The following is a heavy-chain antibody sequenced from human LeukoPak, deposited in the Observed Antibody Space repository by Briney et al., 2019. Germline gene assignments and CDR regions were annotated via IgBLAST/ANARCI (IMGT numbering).Heavy chain of an antibody. V-gene: IGHV1-69*04. D-gene: IGHD3-9*01. Sequence: SVKVSCKASGYTFTSYYMHWVRQAPGQGLEWMGRIIPILGIANYAQKFQGRVTITADKSTSTAYMELSSLRSEDTAVYYCARATYYDILTGYYNDYWGQGTLVTVSS. CDR2: IIPILGIA. CDR3: ARATYYDILTGYYNDY. CDR1: GYTFTSYY. J-gene: IGHJ4*02.